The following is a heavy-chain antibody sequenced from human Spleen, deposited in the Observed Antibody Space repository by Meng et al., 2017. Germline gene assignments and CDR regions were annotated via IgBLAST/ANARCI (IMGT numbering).Heavy chain of an antibody. J-gene: IGHJ4*02. CDR1: GGSVSSGIYY. CDR2: IYYSGST. V-gene: IGHV4-61*01. Sequence: ERLQWWGPRLVKPSQTLSLTCPVSGGSVSSGIYYWSWIRQPPGKGLEWIGYIYYSGSTSYNPSLKSRVTISVDTSKNQFSLKLSSVTAADTAVYYCARATAAGFDYWGQGTLVTVSS. D-gene: IGHD6-13*01. CDR3: ARATAAGFDY.